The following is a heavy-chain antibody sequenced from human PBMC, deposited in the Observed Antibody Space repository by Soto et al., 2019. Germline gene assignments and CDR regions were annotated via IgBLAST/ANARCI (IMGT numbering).Heavy chain of an antibody. J-gene: IGHJ6*02. CDR2: INPSGDSP. Sequence: QEQLLQSGPEVKKPGASVKVSCKASGFIFNNYYIHWVRQAPGDGLKWMGIINPSGDSPTPAPKFQGRVNMTRATSTSTAYMELSSLRSEDTAVDYGARGERFLESIMGMNMDGWGQGATVTVAS. D-gene: IGHD3-3*01. CDR1: GFIFNNYY. V-gene: IGHV1-46*02. CDR3: ARGERFLESIMGMNMDG.